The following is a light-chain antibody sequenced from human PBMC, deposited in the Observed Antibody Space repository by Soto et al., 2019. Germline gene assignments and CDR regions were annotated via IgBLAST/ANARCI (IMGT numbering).Light chain of an antibody. CDR3: QQYDTYWT. V-gene: IGKV1-5*03. CDR2: KAS. J-gene: IGKJ1*01. CDR1: QSISSW. Sequence: DIQMTQSPSTLSASVGDRVTITCRASQSISSWLAWYQQKPRKAPKLLIYKASTLESGVPSRFSGSGSGTEFTLTISGLQPDDFATYYCQQYDTYWTFGQGTKVEIK.